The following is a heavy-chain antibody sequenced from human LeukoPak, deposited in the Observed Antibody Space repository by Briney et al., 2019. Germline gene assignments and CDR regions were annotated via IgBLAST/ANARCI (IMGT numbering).Heavy chain of an antibody. J-gene: IGHJ4*02. CDR1: GGSISIYY. D-gene: IGHD1-26*01. CDR3: ARVRVGFDY. V-gene: IGHV4-59*01. CDR2: IYYSGST. Sequence: SETLSLTCTVSGGSISIYYWSWIRQPPGKGLEWIGYIYYSGSTNYNPSLKSRVTISVDTSKNQFSLKLSSVTAADTAVYYCARVRVGFDYWGQGTLVTDSS.